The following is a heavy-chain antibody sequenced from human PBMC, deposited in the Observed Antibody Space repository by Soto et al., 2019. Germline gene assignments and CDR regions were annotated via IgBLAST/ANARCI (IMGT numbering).Heavy chain of an antibody. Sequence: QVQLVQSGAEVKKPGASVKVSCKASGYTFTSYYIHWVRQPPAQGLEWMGIINPSGGSTSYAQKFQGRVTMTRDTSTSTVYVELSSLRSEDTAVYYCARINIVATNHDFAYWGQGTLVTVSS. V-gene: IGHV1-46*03. CDR3: ARINIVATNHDFAY. CDR2: INPSGGST. D-gene: IGHD5-12*01. J-gene: IGHJ4*02. CDR1: GYTFTSYY.